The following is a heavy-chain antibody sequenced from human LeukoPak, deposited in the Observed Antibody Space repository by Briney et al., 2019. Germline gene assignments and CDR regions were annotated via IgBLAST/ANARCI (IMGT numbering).Heavy chain of an antibody. CDR2: ISSSSSTT. J-gene: IGHJ4*02. CDR3: ARVNVDTAMVGFDY. CDR1: GFTFSSYS. Sequence: GGSLRLSCAASGFTFSSYSMTWVRQAPGKGLEWVSYISSSSSTTYYADSVKGRFTISRHNSKNTLYLQMNSLRAEDTAVYYCARVNVDTAMVGFDYWGQGTLVTVSS. V-gene: IGHV3-48*01. D-gene: IGHD5-18*01.